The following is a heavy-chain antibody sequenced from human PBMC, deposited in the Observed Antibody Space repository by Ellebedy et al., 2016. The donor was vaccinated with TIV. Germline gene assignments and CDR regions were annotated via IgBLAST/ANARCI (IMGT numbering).Heavy chain of an antibody. CDR3: ASPMVGANPSDY. Sequence: GESLKISXAASGFTFSSYWMSWVRQAPGKGLEWVANIKQDGSEKYYVDSVKGRFTISRDNAKNSLYLQMNSLRAEDTAVYYCASPMVGANPSDYWGQGTLVTVSS. J-gene: IGHJ4*02. CDR2: IKQDGSEK. CDR1: GFTFSSYW. V-gene: IGHV3-7*01. D-gene: IGHD1-26*01.